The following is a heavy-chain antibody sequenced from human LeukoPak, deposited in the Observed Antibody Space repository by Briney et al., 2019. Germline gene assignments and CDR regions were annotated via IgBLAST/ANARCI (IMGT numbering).Heavy chain of an antibody. D-gene: IGHD1-1*01. Sequence: GASLRLSCAASGFSFSSFDMSWVRQAPGEGLEWVSGISGSGGSTYYTDSVKGRFTISRDNSKNTLYLQMNSLRAEDTAVYYCAKVSWSPGTDGWGQGTTVTVSS. V-gene: IGHV3-23*01. CDR1: GFSFSSFD. CDR3: AKVSWSPGTDG. CDR2: ISGSGGST. J-gene: IGHJ6*02.